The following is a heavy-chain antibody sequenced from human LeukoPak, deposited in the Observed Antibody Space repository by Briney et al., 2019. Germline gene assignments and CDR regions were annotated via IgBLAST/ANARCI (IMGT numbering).Heavy chain of an antibody. Sequence: GGSLRLSCAASGFTFDDYAMNWVRQVPGRGLEWVSGVDWNGRITEYADSVKDRFTISRQNTKNSLYLYMNNLGGEDTALYFCARGSVQLWLRDTYYYMDVWGKGTTVTVSS. CDR3: ARGSVQLWLRDTYYYMDV. CDR2: VDWNGRIT. V-gene: IGHV3-20*04. CDR1: GFTFDDYA. D-gene: IGHD5-18*01. J-gene: IGHJ6*03.